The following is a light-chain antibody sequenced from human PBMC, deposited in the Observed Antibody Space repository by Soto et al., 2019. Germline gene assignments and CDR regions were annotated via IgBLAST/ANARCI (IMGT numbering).Light chain of an antibody. V-gene: IGLV2-14*01. CDR1: SSDVGGYNY. CDR2: EVS. Sequence: QSALTQPASVSGSPGQSITISCTGTSSDVGGYNYVSWYQQHPGKAPKLMIYEVSDRPSGVSNRFSGSKSANTASLTTSGLQAEDEADYYCSSYTSSTTYVFGTGTKLTVL. J-gene: IGLJ1*01. CDR3: SSYTSSTTYV.